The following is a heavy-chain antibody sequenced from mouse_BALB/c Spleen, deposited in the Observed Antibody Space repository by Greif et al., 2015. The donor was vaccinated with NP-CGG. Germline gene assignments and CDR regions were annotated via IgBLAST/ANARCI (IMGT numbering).Heavy chain of an antibody. CDR3: ARDEGNYAYYAMDY. D-gene: IGHD2-1*01. V-gene: IGHV7-3*02. CDR2: IRNKANGYTT. Sequence: EVKLVESGGGLVQPGGSLRLSCATSGFTFTDYYMSWVRQPPGKALEWLGFIRNKANGYTTEYSASVKGRFTISRDNSQSSLYLQMNTLRAEDSATYYCARDEGNYAYYAMDYWGQGTSVTVSS. J-gene: IGHJ4*01. CDR1: GFTFTDYY.